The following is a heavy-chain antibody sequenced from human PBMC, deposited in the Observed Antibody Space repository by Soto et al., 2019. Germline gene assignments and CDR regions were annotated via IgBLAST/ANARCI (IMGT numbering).Heavy chain of an antibody. D-gene: IGHD6-13*01. CDR1: GFTFSSYS. V-gene: IGHV3-48*02. Sequence: EVQLVESGGGLVQPGGSLRLSCAASGFTFSSYSMNWVRQAPGKGLEWVSYISSSSSTIYYADSVKGRFTISRDNAKNSLYLQMNSLRDEDTAVYYCASSSYSSSWYSHYYYYGMDVWGQGTTVTVSS. CDR3: ASSSYSSSWYSHYYYYGMDV. CDR2: ISSSSSTI. J-gene: IGHJ6*02.